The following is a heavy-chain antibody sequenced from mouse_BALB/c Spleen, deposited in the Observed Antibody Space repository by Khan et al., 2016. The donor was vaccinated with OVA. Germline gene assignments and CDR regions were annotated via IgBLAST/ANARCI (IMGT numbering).Heavy chain of an antibody. Sequence: VQLQESGAELARPGASVRLSCKASGYTFTDYYINWVKQRTGQGLEWIGEISPGSGDSFYNEKFKGKATLTADKSSSTAYIQLSSLTSEDSAVYFCARRNYFGYTFAYWGQGTLVTVSA. CDR1: GYTFTDYY. CDR3: ARRNYFGYTFAY. V-gene: IGHV1-77*01. CDR2: ISPGSGDS. J-gene: IGHJ3*01. D-gene: IGHD1-2*01.